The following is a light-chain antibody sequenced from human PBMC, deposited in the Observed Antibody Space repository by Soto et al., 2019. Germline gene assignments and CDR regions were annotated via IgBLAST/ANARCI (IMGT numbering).Light chain of an antibody. CDR3: ATWDSSLTAGV. V-gene: IGLV1-51*01. CDR1: SSDVGRYDY. Sequence: QSVLTQPASVSGSPGQSITISCTGTSSDVGRYDYVSWYQQHPGKAPKVLIYDNDKRPSGIPDRFSGSKSGTSATLGITGLQTGDEADYYCATWDSSLTAGVFGGGTKLTVL. CDR2: DND. J-gene: IGLJ2*01.